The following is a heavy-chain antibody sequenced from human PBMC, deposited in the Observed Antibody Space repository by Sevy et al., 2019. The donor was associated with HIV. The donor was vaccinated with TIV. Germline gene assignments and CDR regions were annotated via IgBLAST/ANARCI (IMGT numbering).Heavy chain of an antibody. V-gene: IGHV3-23*01. D-gene: IGHD3-10*01. CDR1: GFTFSSYA. Sequence: GGSLRLSCAASGFTFSSYAMSWVRQAPGKGLEWVSAISGSGGSTYYADSVKGRFTISRDNSKNTLYLQMNSLRAEDTAVYYCAKYPHYYGSGSLDYWGQGNLVTVSS. J-gene: IGHJ4*02. CDR3: AKYPHYYGSGSLDY. CDR2: ISGSGGST.